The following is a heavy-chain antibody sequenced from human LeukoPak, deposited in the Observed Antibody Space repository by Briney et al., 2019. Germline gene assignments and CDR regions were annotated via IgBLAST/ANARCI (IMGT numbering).Heavy chain of an antibody. J-gene: IGHJ3*02. Sequence: SETLSLTCTVSGGSISSGGYYWSWIRQHPGKGLEWIGYIYYSGSTYYNPSLKSRVTISVDTSKNQFSLKLSSVTAADTAVYYCARELSKQQLARGAFDIWGQGTMVTVSS. V-gene: IGHV4-31*03. CDR1: GGSISSGGYY. D-gene: IGHD6-13*01. CDR2: IYYSGST. CDR3: ARELSKQQLARGAFDI.